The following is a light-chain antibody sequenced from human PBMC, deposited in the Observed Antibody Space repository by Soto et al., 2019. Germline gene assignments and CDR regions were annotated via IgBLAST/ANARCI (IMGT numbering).Light chain of an antibody. CDR2: STN. J-gene: IGLJ1*01. Sequence: QAVVTQEPSFSVSPGGTVTLTCALSSGSVSTANYPSWYRQTPGQPPRTVIYSTNTRSSGVPDRFSGSILGDKAALTITRAPADDESVYYCALYMGRGRLYVFGSGTKVTVL. CDR1: SGSVSTANY. V-gene: IGLV8-61*01. CDR3: ALYMGRGRLYV.